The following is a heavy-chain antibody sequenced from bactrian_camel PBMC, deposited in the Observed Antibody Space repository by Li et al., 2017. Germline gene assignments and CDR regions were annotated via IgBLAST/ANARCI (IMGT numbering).Heavy chain of an antibody. CDR3: ASAPDGWHGFWDS. J-gene: IGHJ4*01. CDR2: IAADGSSA. CDR1: DMTYD. D-gene: IGHD7*01. Sequence: VQLVESGGGLVQPGGSLRLSCAATDMTYDMTWVRQAPGKGLEWVSAIAADGSSATYADSVKGRFTASADNAKNTVYLQMNSLKPEDTALYYCASAPDGWHGFWDSWGQGTQVTVS. V-gene: IGHV3S40*01.